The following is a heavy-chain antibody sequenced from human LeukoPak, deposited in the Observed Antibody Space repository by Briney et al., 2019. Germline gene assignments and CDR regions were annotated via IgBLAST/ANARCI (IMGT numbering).Heavy chain of an antibody. CDR1: GFTFSSYS. CDR3: AKDNYDSSGYNY. Sequence: GGSLRLSCAASGFTFSSYSMNWVRQAPGKGLEWVTYIRYDGTNKYYADSVKGRFTISRDNSKNTLYLQMNSLRAEDTAVYYCAKDNYDSSGYNYWGQGTLVTVSS. CDR2: IRYDGTNK. D-gene: IGHD3-22*01. V-gene: IGHV3-30*02. J-gene: IGHJ4*02.